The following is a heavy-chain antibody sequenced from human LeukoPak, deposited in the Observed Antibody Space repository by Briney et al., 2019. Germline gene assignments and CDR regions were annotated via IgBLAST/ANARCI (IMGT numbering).Heavy chain of an antibody. D-gene: IGHD3-10*01. CDR3: AKDVHYYGSGSYLGGFDY. CDR2: ISGSGGST. V-gene: IGHV3-23*01. J-gene: IGHJ4*02. Sequence: PGGSLRLSCAASGFTFSSYAMSWVRQAPGKGLEWVSAISGSGGSTYYADSVKGRFTISRDNSKNTLYLQMNSLRAEDTAVYYCAKDVHYYGSGSYLGGFDYWGQGTLVTVSS. CDR1: GFTFSSYA.